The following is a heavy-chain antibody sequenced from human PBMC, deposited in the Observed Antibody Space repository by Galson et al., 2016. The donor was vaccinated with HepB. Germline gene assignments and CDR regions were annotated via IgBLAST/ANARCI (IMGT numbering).Heavy chain of an antibody. V-gene: IGHV3-21*01. CDR1: RFTFSSYS. CDR2: ITSRSNYR. D-gene: IGHD2-15*01. J-gene: IGHJ6*02. CDR3: ARDPGRYCSGGFCYSNPDYNGMDV. Sequence: SLRLSCAASRFTFSSYSMNWVRQAPGKGLEWISSITSRSNYRYYADSVKGRFTISRDNTKNSLYLQMNSLRAEDTAVYYSARDPGRYCSGGFCYSNPDYNGMDVWGQGTTVIVSS.